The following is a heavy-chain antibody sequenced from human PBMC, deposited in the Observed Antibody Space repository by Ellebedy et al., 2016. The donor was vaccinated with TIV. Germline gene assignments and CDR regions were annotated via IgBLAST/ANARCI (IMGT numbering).Heavy chain of an antibody. Sequence: PGGSLRLSCAASEFSISRFWMNWVRQAPGKGLEWVASIKQDGSEEYYVDSTKGRFTISRDNAQQSLYLQMNSLGVEDTAVYYGTRDHATTVTPWWYFDLWGRGTLVTVSS. CDR2: IKQDGSEE. J-gene: IGHJ2*01. CDR1: EFSISRFW. D-gene: IGHD4-17*01. V-gene: IGHV3-7*01. CDR3: TRDHATTVTPWWYFDL.